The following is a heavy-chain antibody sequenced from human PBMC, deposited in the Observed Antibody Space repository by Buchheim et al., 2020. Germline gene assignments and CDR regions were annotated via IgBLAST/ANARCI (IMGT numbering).Heavy chain of an antibody. Sequence: QVQLQQWGAGLLKPSETLSLTCAVYGGSFSGYYWSWIRQPPGKGLEWIGEINHSGSTNYNPSLKSRVTLSVDTAKNQFSLKLSSVTAADTAVYYCARGRRSSRTPNWFDPWGQGTL. CDR2: INHSGST. J-gene: IGHJ5*02. V-gene: IGHV4-34*01. D-gene: IGHD6-13*01. CDR1: GGSFSGYY. CDR3: ARGRRSSRTPNWFDP.